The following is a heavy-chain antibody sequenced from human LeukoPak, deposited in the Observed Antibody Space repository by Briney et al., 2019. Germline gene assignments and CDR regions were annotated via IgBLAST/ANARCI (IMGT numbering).Heavy chain of an antibody. CDR3: AKLYLYTGADY. D-gene: IGHD2-8*01. CDR1: GFVLIDYG. CDR2: IRYDGSTK. Sequence: PGGSLTLSCTASGFVLIDYGKHWFRQAPGKGREGVSFIRYDGSTKDYADSVKVRFTISRDDSNNTLYLHMDSLTAEDSAIYYCAKLYLYTGADYWGQGTLVTVSS. V-gene: IGHV3-30*02. J-gene: IGHJ4*02.